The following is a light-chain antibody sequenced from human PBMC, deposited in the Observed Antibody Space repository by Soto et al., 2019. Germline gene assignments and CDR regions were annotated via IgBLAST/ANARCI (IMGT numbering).Light chain of an antibody. CDR1: GSDIGGYDY. V-gene: IGLV2-14*03. Sequence: QSALTKPASVSGSPGQSITISCTGTGSDIGGYDYVSWYQQHPGKAPKVIIYDVSDRPSGVSHRFSASKSGNTASLTISGLQAEDEADYYCTSYSTTLTRVFGTGTKLTVL. J-gene: IGLJ1*01. CDR3: TSYSTTLTRV. CDR2: DVS.